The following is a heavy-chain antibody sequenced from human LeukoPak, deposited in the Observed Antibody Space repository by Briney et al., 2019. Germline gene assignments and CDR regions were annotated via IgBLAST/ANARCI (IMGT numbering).Heavy chain of an antibody. CDR3: ARWGSATWYYYGMDV. V-gene: IGHV4-30-2*01. CDR2: IYHSGST. CDR1: GGSINSGGYY. J-gene: IGHJ6*02. Sequence: SETLFLTCTVSGGSINSGGYYWSWIRQPPGKGLEWIGYIYHSGSTYYNPSLKSRVTISIDRSKNHFSLKLSSVTAADTAVYYCARWGSATWYYYGMDVWGQGTTVTVSS. D-gene: IGHD3-16*01.